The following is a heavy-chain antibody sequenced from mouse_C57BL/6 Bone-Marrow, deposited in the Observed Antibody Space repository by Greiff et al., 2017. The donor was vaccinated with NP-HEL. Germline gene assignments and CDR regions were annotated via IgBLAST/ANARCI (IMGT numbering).Heavy chain of an antibody. J-gene: IGHJ4*01. CDR2: INPYNGDT. D-gene: IGHD1-1*01. Sequence: VQLQQSGPELVKPGDSVKISCKASGYSFTGYFMNWVMQSHGKSLEWIGRINPYNGDTFYNQKFKGKATLTVDNSSSTAHMELRSLTSEDSAVYYCAKGYGSRGAMDYWGQGTSVTVSS. V-gene: IGHV1-20*01. CDR3: AKGYGSRGAMDY. CDR1: GYSFTGYF.